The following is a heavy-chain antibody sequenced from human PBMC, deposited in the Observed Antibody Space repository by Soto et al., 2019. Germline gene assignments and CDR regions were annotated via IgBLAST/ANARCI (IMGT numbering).Heavy chain of an antibody. CDR2: ISAYNGNT. D-gene: IGHD5-18*01. CDR3: ARDVGYGLIDY. J-gene: IGHJ4*02. V-gene: IGHV1-18*01. Sequence: QVQLVQSGAEVKKPGPSVKASGKASGYTFTSYGTSGGRQAPGQGLEWMGWISAYNGNTNYAQKLQGRVTMTTDTSTSTAYMELRSLRSDDTAVYYCARDVGYGLIDYWGQGTLVTVSS. CDR1: GYTFTSYG.